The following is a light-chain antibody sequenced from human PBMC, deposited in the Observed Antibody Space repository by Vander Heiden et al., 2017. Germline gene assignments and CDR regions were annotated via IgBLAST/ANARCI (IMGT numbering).Light chain of an antibody. CDR3: QQYCSTPFT. CDR1: QSVLYSSNNKNY. CDR2: WAS. J-gene: IGKJ3*01. Sequence: DIVMTQSPDSPAVSLGERATTNCKSSQSVLYSSNNKNYLAWYQQKPGQPPKLLIYWASTRESGVPDRFSGSGSGADFTLTISSLQAEDVAVYYCQQYCSTPFTFGPGTKVDIK. V-gene: IGKV4-1*01.